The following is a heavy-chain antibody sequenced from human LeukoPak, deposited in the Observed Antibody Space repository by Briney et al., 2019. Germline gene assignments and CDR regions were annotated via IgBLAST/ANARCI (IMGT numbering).Heavy chain of an antibody. CDR1: GFTFSIRD. V-gene: IGHV3-15*01. Sequence: GGSLRLSCAASGFTFSIRDMSWVRQAPGKGLEWVGRIKSKTDGGTTDYAAPVKGRFTISRDDSKNTLYLQMNSLKTEDTAVYYCTTDPLYDFWSGYYSYYYYYYMDVWGKGTTVTVSS. J-gene: IGHJ6*03. D-gene: IGHD3-3*01. CDR3: TTDPLYDFWSGYYSYYYYYYMDV. CDR2: IKSKTDGGTT.